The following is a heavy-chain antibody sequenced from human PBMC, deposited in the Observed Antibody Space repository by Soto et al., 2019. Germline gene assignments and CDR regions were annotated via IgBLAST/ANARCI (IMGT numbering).Heavy chain of an antibody. CDR1: GYTLTELS. J-gene: IGHJ3*02. Sequence: ASVKVSCKVSGYTLTELSMRWVRQAPGKGLEWMGGFDPEDGETIYAQKFQGRVTMTEDTSTDTAYMELSSLRSEDTAVYYCATDLNDILTGYGPDAFDIWGQGTMVTVSS. V-gene: IGHV1-24*01. D-gene: IGHD3-9*01. CDR2: FDPEDGET. CDR3: ATDLNDILTGYGPDAFDI.